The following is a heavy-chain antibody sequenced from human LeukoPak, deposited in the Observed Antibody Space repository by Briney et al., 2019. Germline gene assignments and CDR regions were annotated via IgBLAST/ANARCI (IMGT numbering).Heavy chain of an antibody. CDR3: ARDRGSGLDY. V-gene: IGHV3-30*14. CDR2: ISYDGSNK. D-gene: IGHD3-10*01. J-gene: IGHJ4*02. Sequence: GGSLRLSCAASGFTFSSYAMHWVRQAPGKGLEWVAVISYDGSNKYYADSVKGRFTIYRDNSKNTPYLQMNILRAEDTAVYYCARDRGSGLDYWGQGTLVTVSS. CDR1: GFTFSSYA.